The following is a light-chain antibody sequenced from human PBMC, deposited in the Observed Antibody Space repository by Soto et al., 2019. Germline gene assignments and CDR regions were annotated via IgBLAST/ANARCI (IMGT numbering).Light chain of an antibody. V-gene: IGLV2-8*01. Sequence: QSVLNQPPSASGSFGQSVTISCTGTSSDVGGYNYVSWYQQHPGKAPKLMIYEVSERPSGVPDRFSSSKSGNTASLTVSGLQADDEADYYCSSYSGTNYHYVFGTGTKVTVL. J-gene: IGLJ1*01. CDR3: SSYSGTNYHYV. CDR1: SSDVGGYNY. CDR2: EVS.